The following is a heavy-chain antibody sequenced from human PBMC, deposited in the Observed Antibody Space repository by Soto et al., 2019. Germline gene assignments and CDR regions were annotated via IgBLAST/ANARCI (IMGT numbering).Heavy chain of an antibody. V-gene: IGHV4-39*01. CDR2: IYYSGST. Sequence: SQTLSLTCTVSGGSISSSSYYWGWIRQPPGKGLEWIGSIYYSGSTYYNPSLKSRVTISVDTSKNQFSLKLSSVTAADTAVYYCARSGARVAGPSYYYYYGMDVCGQGTTVTVSS. CDR3: ARSGARVAGPSYYYYYGMDV. J-gene: IGHJ6*02. D-gene: IGHD6-19*01. CDR1: GGSISSSSYY.